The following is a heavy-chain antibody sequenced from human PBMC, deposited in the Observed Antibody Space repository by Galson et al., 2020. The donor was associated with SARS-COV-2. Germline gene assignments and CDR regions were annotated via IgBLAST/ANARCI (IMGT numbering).Heavy chain of an antibody. Sequence: ASVKVSCKVSGYTLTELSMHWVRQAPGKGLEWMGGFDPEDGETIYAQKFQGRVTMTEDTSTDTAYMELSSLRSEDTAVYYCATALSIVVVPAAIQPSQNYYYGMDVWGQGTTVTVS. CDR3: ATALSIVVVPAAIQPSQNYYYGMDV. V-gene: IGHV1-24*01. CDR1: GYTLTELS. CDR2: FDPEDGET. D-gene: IGHD2-2*01. J-gene: IGHJ6*02.